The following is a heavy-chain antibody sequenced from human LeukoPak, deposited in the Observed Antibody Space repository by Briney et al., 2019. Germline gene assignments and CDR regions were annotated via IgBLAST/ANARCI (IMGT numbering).Heavy chain of an antibody. CDR3: AKGEMMYSSSLHWFDP. CDR1: GFTFSSYG. V-gene: IGHV3-30*02. CDR2: IRYDGSNK. Sequence: PGGSLRLSCAASGFTFSSYGMHWVCQAPGKGLEWVAFIRYDGSNKYYADSVKGRFTISRDNSKNTLYLQMNSLRAEDTAVYYCAKGEMMYSSSLHWFDPWGQGTLVTVSS. D-gene: IGHD6-6*01. J-gene: IGHJ5*02.